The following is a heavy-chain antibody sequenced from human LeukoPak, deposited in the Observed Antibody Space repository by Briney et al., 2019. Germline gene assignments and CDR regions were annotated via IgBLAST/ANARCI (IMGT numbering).Heavy chain of an antibody. J-gene: IGHJ4*02. CDR2: ISASGGST. D-gene: IGHD2/OR15-2a*01. CDR3: AKDVYDYPDY. V-gene: IGHV3-23*01. Sequence: PGGSLRLSCAASGFTFSSSAMSWVRQVPGKGLEWVSGISASGGSTNYADSVRGRFTISRDNSKNTLYVQMNSLRAEDTAVYYCAKDVYDYPDYWGQGTLVTVSS. CDR1: GFTFSSSA.